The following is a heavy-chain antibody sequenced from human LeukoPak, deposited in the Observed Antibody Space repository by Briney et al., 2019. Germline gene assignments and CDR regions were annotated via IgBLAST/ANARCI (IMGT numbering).Heavy chain of an antibody. CDR2: ISSSGSTI. CDR1: GFTFSDYY. J-gene: IGHJ5*02. V-gene: IGHV3-11*01. CDR3: ARDGDPYYYGSGSYGYNWFDP. D-gene: IGHD3-10*01. Sequence: GGSLRLSCAASGFTFSDYYMSWMRQAPGKGLEWVSYISSSGSTIYYADSVKGRFTISRDNAKNSLYLQMNSLRAEDTAVYYCARDGDPYYYGSGSYGYNWFDPWGQGTLVTVSS.